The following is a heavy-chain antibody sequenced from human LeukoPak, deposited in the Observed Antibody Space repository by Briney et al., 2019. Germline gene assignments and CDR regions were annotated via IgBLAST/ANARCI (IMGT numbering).Heavy chain of an antibody. J-gene: IGHJ3*02. Sequence: ASVKVSCKASGGTFSSYAISWVRQAPGQGLEWMGWISVYNGNTHYAQKFQGRVTVTTDTSTSTTYLELRSLRSDDTAVYYCATDTSGFRNAFDIWGQGTVVTVSS. D-gene: IGHD3-22*01. CDR1: GGTFSSYA. CDR2: ISVYNGNT. V-gene: IGHV1-18*01. CDR3: ATDTSGFRNAFDI.